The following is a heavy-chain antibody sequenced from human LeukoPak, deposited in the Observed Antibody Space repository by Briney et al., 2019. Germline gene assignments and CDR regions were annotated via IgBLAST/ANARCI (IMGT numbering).Heavy chain of an antibody. V-gene: IGHV4-34*03. J-gene: IGHJ6*03. Sequence: PGGSLRLSCAVSGFTFSTYSMNWVRQPPGKGLEWIGEINHSGSTNYNPSLKSRVTISVDTSKNQFSLKLTSVTAADTAVYYCGLVNFYYYMDVWGKGTTVTVSS. D-gene: IGHD2-8*02. CDR2: INHSGST. CDR3: GLVNFYYYMDV. CDR1: GFTFSTYS.